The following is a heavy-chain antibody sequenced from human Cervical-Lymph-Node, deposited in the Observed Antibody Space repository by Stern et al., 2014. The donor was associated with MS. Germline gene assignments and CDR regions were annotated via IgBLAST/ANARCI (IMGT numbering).Heavy chain of an antibody. CDR3: ALSSETSDRWYSLGYDL. CDR2: IFPVFGPP. J-gene: IGHJ5*02. V-gene: IGHV1-69*01. D-gene: IGHD6-13*01. CDR1: GGTFSKFP. Sequence: VQLGQSGAEVTKTGSSAKVSCKASGGTFSKFPSSWVRQAPGQGIEWMGGIFPVFGPPTYDQEFRGRVTITAYVSTSTVYMELSSLRSDDTAVYYCALSSETSDRWYSLGYDLWGQGTLVTVSS.